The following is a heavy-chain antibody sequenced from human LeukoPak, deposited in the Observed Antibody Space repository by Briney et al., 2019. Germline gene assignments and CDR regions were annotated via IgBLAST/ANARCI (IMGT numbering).Heavy chain of an antibody. CDR1: GFTFSSYT. D-gene: IGHD1-26*01. J-gene: IGHJ6*03. CDR2: LGGSGTT. CDR3: AKDAGATGIDYYYYYMDV. Sequence: GGSLRLSCAASGFTFSSYTMSWVRQAPGKGLEWVSSLGGSGTTYYADSVKGRFTISRDNSKNTLYLQMDSLRAEDTAVYFCAKDAGATGIDYYYYYMDVWGKGTTVTISS. V-gene: IGHV3-23*01.